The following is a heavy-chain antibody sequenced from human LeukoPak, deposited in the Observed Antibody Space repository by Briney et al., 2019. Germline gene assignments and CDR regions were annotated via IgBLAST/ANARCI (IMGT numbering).Heavy chain of an antibody. J-gene: IGHJ4*02. CDR1: GGTFASYA. V-gene: IGHV1-69*13. Sequence: GPSVKVSCKASGGTFASYAISWVRQAPGPGLEWMGGIIPIFSTANYEQKFQGRGTITADESTSTAYIELSSLRSEDTAVYYCAYGYCSSTSCYPPFYYFDYWGQGTLVTVSS. CDR3: AYGYCSSTSCYPPFYYFDY. D-gene: IGHD2-2*01. CDR2: IIPIFSTA.